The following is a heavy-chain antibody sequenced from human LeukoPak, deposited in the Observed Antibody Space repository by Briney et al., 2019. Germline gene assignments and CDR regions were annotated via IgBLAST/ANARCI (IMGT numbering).Heavy chain of an antibody. CDR3: VRSPQLDP. Sequence: SETLSLTCTVSGGSMSSYYWSWVRQPPGKGLEWIGYIQNSVTSYTDNPSLQSRVTISVDTSKNQFSLQVTSVTAADTAVYYCVRSPQLDPWGPGILVTVSS. V-gene: IGHV4-59*03. CDR2: IQNSVTSY. J-gene: IGHJ5*02. D-gene: IGHD3-10*01. CDR1: GGSMSSYY.